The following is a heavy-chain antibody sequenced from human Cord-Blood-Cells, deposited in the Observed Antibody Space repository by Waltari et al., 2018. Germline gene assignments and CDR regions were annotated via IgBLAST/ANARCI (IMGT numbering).Heavy chain of an antibody. CDR1: GGSFRGYY. D-gene: IGHD3-10*01. CDR3: ARLSGSYPYDAFDI. J-gene: IGHJ3*02. Sequence: QVQLQQWGAGLLKPSETLSLTCAAYGGSFRGYYWSWIREPPGKGLEWIGEINHSGSTNYNPSLKSRVTISVDTSKNQFSLKLSSVTAADTAVYYCARLSGSYPYDAFDIWGQGTMVTVSS. CDR2: INHSGST. V-gene: IGHV4-34*01.